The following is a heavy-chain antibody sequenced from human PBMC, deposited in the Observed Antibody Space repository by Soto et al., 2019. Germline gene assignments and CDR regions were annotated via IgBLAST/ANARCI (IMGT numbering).Heavy chain of an antibody. J-gene: IGHJ5*01. CDR3: AKNQGVELVPLATVDWFDP. CDR1: GFIFENFG. D-gene: IGHD1-26*01. CDR2: ISGSGFKK. Sequence: GGSLRLSCAASGFIFENFGMSWVRQAPGKGLEWISSISGSGFKKYYADSVKGRFTISRDNSKSTVYLELNNLSAEDTAVYHCAKNQGVELVPLATVDWFDPWGQGTTVTVSS. V-gene: IGHV3-23*01.